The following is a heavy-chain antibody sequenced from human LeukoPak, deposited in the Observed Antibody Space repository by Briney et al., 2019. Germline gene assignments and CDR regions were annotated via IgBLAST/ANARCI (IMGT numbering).Heavy chain of an antibody. Sequence: SETLSLTCAVYGGSFSGHYWSWMRQPPGKGLEWIGEINHSGSTNYNPSLKSRVTISVDTSKNQFSLKLSSVTAADTAVYYCARQLRGYSYGSYYYYGMDVWGKGTTVTVSS. CDR1: GGSFSGHY. V-gene: IGHV4-34*01. CDR2: INHSGST. D-gene: IGHD5-18*01. J-gene: IGHJ6*04. CDR3: ARQLRGYSYGSYYYYGMDV.